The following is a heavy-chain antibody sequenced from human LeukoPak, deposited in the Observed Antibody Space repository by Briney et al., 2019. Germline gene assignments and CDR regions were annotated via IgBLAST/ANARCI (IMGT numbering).Heavy chain of an antibody. J-gene: IGHJ4*02. CDR3: ARDGSGRVPEMSAPDY. V-gene: IGHV3-48*01. CDR2: IRSSSRTI. Sequence: PGGSLRLSCAVSGFTFSSYSMNWVRQAPGKGLEWVAYIRSSSRTIYYADSVKGRFTISRDNAKNSLYLQMNRLRAEDTAVYYCARDGSGRVPEMSAPDYWGKGTLVTVSS. CDR1: GFTFSSYS. D-gene: IGHD3-10*01.